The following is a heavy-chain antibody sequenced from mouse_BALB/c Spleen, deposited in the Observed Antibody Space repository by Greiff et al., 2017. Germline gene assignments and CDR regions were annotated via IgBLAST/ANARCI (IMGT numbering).Heavy chain of an antibody. Sequence: EVMLVESGGGLVQPGGSLRLSCATSGFTFTDYYMSWVRQPPGKALEWLGFIRNKANGYTTEYSASVKGRFTISRDNSQSILYLQMNTLRAEDSATYYCARDWRITYYAMDYWGQGTSVTVSS. CDR1: GFTFTDYY. CDR3: ARDWRITYYAMDY. V-gene: IGHV7-3*02. D-gene: IGHD2-4*01. J-gene: IGHJ4*01. CDR2: IRNKANGYTT.